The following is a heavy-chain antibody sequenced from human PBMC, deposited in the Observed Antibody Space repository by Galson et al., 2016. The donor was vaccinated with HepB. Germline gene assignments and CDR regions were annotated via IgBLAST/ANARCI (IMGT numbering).Heavy chain of an antibody. D-gene: IGHD3-10*01. CDR2: ISNDGSKR. CDR3: AKRDLLWFGDPNAFDV. J-gene: IGHJ3*01. Sequence: SLRLSCAASGFTFTNYGMNWLRQAPGKGLEWVAYISNDGSKRYFADSVKGRLTISRDNSKNTLFLHMSSLRAEDTAVYYCAKRDLLWFGDPNAFDVWGQGTMVTVPS. CDR1: GFTFTNYG. V-gene: IGHV3-30*18.